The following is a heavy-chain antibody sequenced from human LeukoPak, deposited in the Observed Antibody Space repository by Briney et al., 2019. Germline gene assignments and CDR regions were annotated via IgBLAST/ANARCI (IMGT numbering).Heavy chain of an antibody. CDR1: GFTFSSYA. D-gene: IGHD4-17*01. CDR2: NSGSGGST. V-gene: IGHV3-23*01. Sequence: PGGSRRLSCAASGFTFSSYAMSWVRQAPGKGLEWVSANSGSGGSTFYAGSVKGRFTISRDNSKNTLYLQMNSLRAEDTAVYYCAKPPRSTTVTANVFDYWGQGTLVTVSS. J-gene: IGHJ4*02. CDR3: AKPPRSTTVTANVFDY.